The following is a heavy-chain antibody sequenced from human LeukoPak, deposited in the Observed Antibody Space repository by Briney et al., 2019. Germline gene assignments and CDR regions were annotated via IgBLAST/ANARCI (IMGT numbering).Heavy chain of an antibody. CDR3: AGHRHGYSSFEDC. J-gene: IGHJ4*02. Sequence: SETLSLTRTVSVGSISGYYCSWVRQTAGRGLEWIGRNYSRGSTNYNPSLKSRVTMTVDTSKNHCSLSLSSVTAADTAVYYCAGHRHGYSSFEDCWGQGTLVTVSS. V-gene: IGHV4-4*07. D-gene: IGHD5-12*01. CDR1: VGSISGYY. CDR2: NYSRGST.